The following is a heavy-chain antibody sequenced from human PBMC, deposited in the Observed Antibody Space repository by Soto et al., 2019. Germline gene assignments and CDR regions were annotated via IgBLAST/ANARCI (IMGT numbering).Heavy chain of an antibody. V-gene: IGHV3-30-3*01. CDR3: ARDLTRGGMDV. Sequence: GGSLRLSCAASGFTCSSYAMHWVRQAPGKGLEWVAVISYDGSNKYYADSVKGRFTISRDNSKNTLYLQMNSLRAEDTAVYYCARDLTRGGMDVWGQGTTVTVSS. CDR2: ISYDGSNK. J-gene: IGHJ6*02. CDR1: GFTCSSYA. D-gene: IGHD7-27*01.